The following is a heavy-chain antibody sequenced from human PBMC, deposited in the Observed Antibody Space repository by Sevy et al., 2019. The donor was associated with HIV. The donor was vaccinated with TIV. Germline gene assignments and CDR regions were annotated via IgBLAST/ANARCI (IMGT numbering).Heavy chain of an antibody. CDR3: AKDRVSCSSTSCYRNYYYYYYMDV. CDR1: GFTFSSYG. CDR2: IRYDGSNK. V-gene: IGHV3-30*02. Sequence: GGSLRLSCAASGFTFSSYGMHWVRQAPGKGLEWVAFIRYDGSNKYYADSVKGRFTISRDNSKNTLYLQMNGLRAEDTAVYYCAKDRVSCSSTSCYRNYYYYYYMDVWGKGTTVTVSS. D-gene: IGHD2-2*01. J-gene: IGHJ6*03.